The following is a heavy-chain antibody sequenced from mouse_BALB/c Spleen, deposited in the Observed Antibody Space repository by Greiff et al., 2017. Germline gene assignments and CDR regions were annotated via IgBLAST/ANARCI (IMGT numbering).Heavy chain of an antibody. V-gene: IGHV5-4*02. D-gene: IGHD2-3*01. Sequence: EVQGVESGGGLVKPGGSLKLSCAASGFTFSDYYMYWVRQTPEKRLEWVATISDGGSYTYYPDSVKGRFTISRDNAKNNLYLQMSSLKSEDTAMYYCARGWPYYAMDYWGQGTSVTVSS. CDR3: ARGWPYYAMDY. CDR1: GFTFSDYY. CDR2: ISDGGSYT. J-gene: IGHJ4*01.